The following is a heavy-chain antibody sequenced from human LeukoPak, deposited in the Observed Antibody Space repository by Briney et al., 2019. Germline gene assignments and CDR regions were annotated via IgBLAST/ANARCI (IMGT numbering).Heavy chain of an antibody. J-gene: IGHJ4*02. V-gene: IGHV3-7*01. Sequence: PGGSLRLSCAASGFTFSSYWMSWVRQAPGKGLEWVANIKQDGSEKYYVDSVKGRFTISRDNAKNSLYLQMNSLRAEDTAVYYCAREGYDFWSGYYGATYDYWGQGTLVTVSS. CDR3: AREGYDFWSGYYGATYDY. CDR2: IKQDGSEK. CDR1: GFTFSSYW. D-gene: IGHD3-3*01.